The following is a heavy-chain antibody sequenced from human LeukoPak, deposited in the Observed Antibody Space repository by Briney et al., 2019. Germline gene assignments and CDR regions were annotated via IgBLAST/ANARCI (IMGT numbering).Heavy chain of an antibody. CDR1: GFTFSSYA. CDR2: ISGSGGGT. CDR3: AKDGPLSYSGSYYYYYYMDV. D-gene: IGHD1-26*01. Sequence: GGSLRLSCAASGFTFSSYAMSWVRQAPGKGLEWVSAISGSGGGTYYADSVKGQFTISRDNSKNTLYLQMNSLRAEDTAVYYCAKDGPLSYSGSYYYYYYMDVWGKGTTVTISS. J-gene: IGHJ6*03. V-gene: IGHV3-23*01.